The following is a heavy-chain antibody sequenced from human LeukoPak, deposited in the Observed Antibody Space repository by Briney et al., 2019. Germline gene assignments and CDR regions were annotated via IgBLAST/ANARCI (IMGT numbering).Heavy chain of an antibody. CDR3: ARVTENKYNSGWYPHYMDV. CDR1: GSTFINYA. V-gene: IGHV1-18*01. D-gene: IGHD6-19*01. J-gene: IGHJ6*03. CDR2: ISVKNGIT. Sequence: ASVKFSCKASGSTFINYAITWVRPAPGQGPEWMGWISVKNGITNYAPRVQDRVSMATDTSTTTVYMELRSLRPDDTAVYFCARVTENKYNSGWYPHYMDVWGKGTTVTVSS.